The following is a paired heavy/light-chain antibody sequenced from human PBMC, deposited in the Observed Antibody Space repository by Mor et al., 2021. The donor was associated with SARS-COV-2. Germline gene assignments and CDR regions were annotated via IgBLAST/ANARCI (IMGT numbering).Light chain of an antibody. Sequence: QSALTQPASVSGSPGQSITISCTGTSSDISIYNYVSWYQQHPGKAPKLMVYEVSYRPSGVSNRFSGSKSGNTASLTISGLQAEDEADYYCSSYTTSSTVVFGGGTKLTVL. CDR1: SSDISIYNY. CDR2: EVS. V-gene: IGLV2-14*01. J-gene: IGLJ2*01. CDR3: SSYTTSSTVV.
Heavy chain of an antibody. CDR2: ISAYTGNT. D-gene: IGHD3-22*01. V-gene: IGHV1-18*01. J-gene: IGHJ4*02. CDR1: GYTFTSYG. Sequence: QVQVVQSGAEVKQPGASVKVSCKASGYTFTSYGFSWVRQAPGQGLEWMGWISAYTGNTNYAQNLQGRVSMTTDTSTSTAYMELRSLRPDDTAVYYCARVADYYDSGGYSLKYWGQGTLVTVSS. CDR3: ARVADYYDSGGYSLKY.